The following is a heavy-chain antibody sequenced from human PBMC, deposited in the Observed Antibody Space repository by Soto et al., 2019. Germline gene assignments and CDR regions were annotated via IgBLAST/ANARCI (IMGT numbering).Heavy chain of an antibody. J-gene: IGHJ4*02. Sequence: EVQLVESGGGLVKPGGSLRLSCAASGFTFSNAWMSWVRQAPGKGLEWVGRIKSKTDGGTTDYAAPVKGRFTISRDDSKNTLYLQMNSLKTEDTAVYYCTTDHSSLAGERFGRDYWGQGTLVTVSS. CDR3: TTDHSSLAGERFGRDY. CDR2: IKSKTDGGTT. D-gene: IGHD6-6*01. CDR1: GFTFSNAW. V-gene: IGHV3-15*01.